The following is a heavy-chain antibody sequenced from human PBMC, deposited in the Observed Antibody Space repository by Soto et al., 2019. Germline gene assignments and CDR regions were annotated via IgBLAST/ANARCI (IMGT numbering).Heavy chain of an antibody. J-gene: IGHJ1*01. Sequence: GASVKVSCKASGGTFSSYAISWVRQVPGQGLEWMGGIIPIFATTNYAQKFQGRVTITADESTSTAYMELSSLRSEDTAVYYCATNYYAMAGNAEYFHYWGQGTLVTVSS. CDR3: ATNYYAMAGNAEYFHY. D-gene: IGHD3-10*01. CDR2: IIPIFATT. CDR1: GGTFSSYA. V-gene: IGHV1-69*13.